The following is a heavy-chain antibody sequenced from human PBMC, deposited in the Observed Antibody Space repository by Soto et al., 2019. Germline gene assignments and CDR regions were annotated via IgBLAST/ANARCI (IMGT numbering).Heavy chain of an antibody. CDR3: ARGLRTGNYGMDV. D-gene: IGHD2-15*01. J-gene: IGHJ6*02. CDR1: GGTFDNYA. V-gene: IGHV1-69*01. Sequence: QEQLLQSGAEVRKPGSSVKVSCKASGGTFDNYAVSWVRQAPGQGLEWMGGIIPMFETVNYAQRFQGRLTIAADESTSTPCMELTSLTSADPAIYFCARGLRTGNYGMDVWGQGTTVTGSS. CDR2: IIPMFETV.